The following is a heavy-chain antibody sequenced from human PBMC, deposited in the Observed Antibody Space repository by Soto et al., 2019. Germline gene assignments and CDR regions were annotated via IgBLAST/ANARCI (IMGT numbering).Heavy chain of an antibody. Sequence: GASVKVSCKASGYTFTSYDINWVRQDTGQGLEWMGWMNPNSGNTGYAQKFQGRVTMTRNTSISTAYMELSSLRSEDTAVYYCARASSSYYYYYMDVWGKGTTVTVSS. CDR3: ARASSSYYYYYMDV. CDR1: GYTFTSYD. V-gene: IGHV1-8*01. D-gene: IGHD6-6*01. CDR2: MNPNSGNT. J-gene: IGHJ6*03.